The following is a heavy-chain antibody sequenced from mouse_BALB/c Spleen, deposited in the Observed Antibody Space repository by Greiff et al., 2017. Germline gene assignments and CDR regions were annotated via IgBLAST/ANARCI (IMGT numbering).Heavy chain of an antibody. J-gene: IGHJ2*01. CDR1: GYAFTNYL. V-gene: IGHV1-54*01. CDR2: INPGSGGT. D-gene: IGHD5-1*01. Sequence: QVQLQQSGAELVRPGTSVKVSCKASGYAFTNYLIEWVKQRPGQGLEWIGVINPGSGGTNYNEKFKGKATLTADTSSSTAYMQLSSLTSDDSAVYVCSREYALDYWGQGTTLTVSS. CDR3: SREYALDY.